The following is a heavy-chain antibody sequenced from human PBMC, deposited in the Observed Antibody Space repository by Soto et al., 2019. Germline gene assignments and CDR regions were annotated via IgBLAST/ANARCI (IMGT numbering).Heavy chain of an antibody. V-gene: IGHV4-39*01. CDR3: ARRRIAVAGKFESDFDY. D-gene: IGHD6-19*01. CDR1: GGSISSSSYY. Sequence: QLQLQESGPGLVKPSETLSLTCTVSGGSISSSSYYWGWIRQPPGKGLEWIGSIYYSGSTYYNPSLKSRVTISVDTSKNQFSLKLSSVTAADTAVYYCARRRIAVAGKFESDFDYWGQGTLVTVSS. J-gene: IGHJ4*02. CDR2: IYYSGST.